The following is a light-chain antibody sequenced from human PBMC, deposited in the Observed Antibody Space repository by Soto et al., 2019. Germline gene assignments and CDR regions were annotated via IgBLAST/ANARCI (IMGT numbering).Light chain of an antibody. J-gene: IGKJ2*01. CDR1: QRCSSN. CDR2: GAS. Sequence: EIVMTQSPATLSVSPGERATLSCRASQRCSSNLAWYQQKPGQAPRPLIYGASTRATGIPARFSGSGSGTEVTHTIRSMQSKDFALYCFQKYSNWPPYTFGQVTKLEI. V-gene: IGKV3-15*01. CDR3: QKYSNWPPYT.